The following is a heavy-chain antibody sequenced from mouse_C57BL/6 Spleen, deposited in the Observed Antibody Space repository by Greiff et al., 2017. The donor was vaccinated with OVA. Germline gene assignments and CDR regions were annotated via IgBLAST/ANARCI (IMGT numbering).Heavy chain of an antibody. V-gene: IGHV5-15*01. Sequence: EVQRVEPGGGLVQPGGSLKLSCAASGFTFSDYGLAWVRQAPRKGPVWVAFISNLAYSIYYVDTVSGRFTISRENAKNTLYLEISSLRSEDTAMYYCSRGDYAMDYWGQGTSVTVSS. CDR2: ISNLAYSI. J-gene: IGHJ4*01. CDR3: SRGDYAMDY. CDR1: GFTFSDYG.